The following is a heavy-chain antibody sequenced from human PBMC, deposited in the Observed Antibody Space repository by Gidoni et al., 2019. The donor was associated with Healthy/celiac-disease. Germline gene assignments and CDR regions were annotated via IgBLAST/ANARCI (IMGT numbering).Heavy chain of an antibody. CDR1: GFSLSTSGVG. Sequence: QITLKESGPTLVKPTQTLTLTCTFSGFSLSTSGVGVGWIRQPPGKALEWLALIYWDDDKRYSPSLRSRLTITKDTSKNQVVLTMTNMDPVDTATYYCAHTPENHYYDSSGYLSGMDVWGQGTTVTVSS. D-gene: IGHD3-22*01. CDR3: AHTPENHYYDSSGYLSGMDV. J-gene: IGHJ6*02. CDR2: IYWDDDK. V-gene: IGHV2-5*02.